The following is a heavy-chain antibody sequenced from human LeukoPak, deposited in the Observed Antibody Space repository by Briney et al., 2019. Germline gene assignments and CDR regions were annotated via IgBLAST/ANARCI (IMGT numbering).Heavy chain of an antibody. CDR2: IYTSGST. Sequence: SETLSLTCTVSGGSISSYYWSWIRQPPGKGLEWLGYIYTSGSTNYNPSLKSRVTISVDTSKNQFSLKLSSVTAADTAVYYCARRRSASGGYYYYYMDVWGKGTTVTVSS. CDR1: GGSISSYY. CDR3: ARRRSASGGYYYYYMDV. V-gene: IGHV4-4*09. J-gene: IGHJ6*03. D-gene: IGHD6-25*01.